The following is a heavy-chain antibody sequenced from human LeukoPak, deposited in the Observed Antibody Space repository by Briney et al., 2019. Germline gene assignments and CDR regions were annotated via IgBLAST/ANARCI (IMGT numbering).Heavy chain of an antibody. CDR2: ISGSGGST. V-gene: IGHV3-23*01. D-gene: IGHD3-10*01. J-gene: IGHJ4*02. CDR3: AKVDYYGSGIDY. Sequence: GGSLRLSCAASEFTFSSYAMSWVRQAPGKGLEWVSAISGSGGSTYYADSVKGRFTISRDNSKNTLYLQMNSLRAEDTAVYYCAKVDYYGSGIDYWGQGTLVTVSS. CDR1: EFTFSSYA.